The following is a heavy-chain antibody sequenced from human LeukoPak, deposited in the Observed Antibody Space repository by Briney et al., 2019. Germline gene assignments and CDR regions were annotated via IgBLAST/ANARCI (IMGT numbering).Heavy chain of an antibody. CDR1: GFTFSSYA. V-gene: IGHV3-30-3*01. CDR2: ISYDGSNK. CDR3: ARAPIAAPRGHYFDY. Sequence: GGSLRLSCAASGFTFSSYAMHWVRQAPGKGLEWVTVISYDGSNKYYADSVKGRFTMSRDNSKNTLYLQMNSLRAEDTAVYYCARAPIAAPRGHYFDYWGQGTLVTVSS. D-gene: IGHD6-13*01. J-gene: IGHJ4*02.